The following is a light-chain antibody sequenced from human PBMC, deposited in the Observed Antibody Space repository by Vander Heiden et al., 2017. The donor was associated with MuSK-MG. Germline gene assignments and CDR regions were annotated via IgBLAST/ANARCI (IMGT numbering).Light chain of an antibody. J-gene: IGKJ4*01. CDR2: VAS. CDR1: QGISTS. CDR3: QQHNSPPLT. V-gene: IGKV1-17*01. Sequence: IHLPQSPSSLSASVGDRATITCRASQGISTSLAWYQQKPGKAPQLLIYVASSLQSGAPSRFSGSGSGTEFTLTISSLQPEDFATYYCQQHNSPPLTFGHGTRVEIK.